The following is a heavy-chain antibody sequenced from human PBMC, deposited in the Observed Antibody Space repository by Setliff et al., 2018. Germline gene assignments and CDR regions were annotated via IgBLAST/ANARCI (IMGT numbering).Heavy chain of an antibody. D-gene: IGHD5-12*01. J-gene: IGHJ4*02. Sequence: PSETLSLTCAVYGGSFSGYYWSWIRQPPGKGLEWIGEINHSGSTNYNPSLKSRVTISVDTSKNQFSLKLSSVTAADTAVYYCARYQAATMLNYWGRGTLVTVSS. CDR2: INHSGST. CDR1: GGSFSGYY. CDR3: ARYQAATMLNY. V-gene: IGHV4-34*01.